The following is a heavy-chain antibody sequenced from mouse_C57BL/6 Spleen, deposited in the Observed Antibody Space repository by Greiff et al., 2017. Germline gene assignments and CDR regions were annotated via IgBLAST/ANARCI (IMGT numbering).Heavy chain of an antibody. CDR1: GYAFSSSW. CDR2: IYPGDGDT. CDR3: ARDYTAGVATRYAMDY. V-gene: IGHV1-82*01. D-gene: IGHD1-1*01. J-gene: IGHJ4*01. Sequence: QVQLKASGPELVKPGASVKISCKASGYAFSSSWMTWVKQRPGKGLEWIGRIYPGDGDTNSNGKFKGQATLTADKSSSAGYMELSSLTSEDSAVYFCARDYTAGVATRYAMDYWGQGTSVTVYS.